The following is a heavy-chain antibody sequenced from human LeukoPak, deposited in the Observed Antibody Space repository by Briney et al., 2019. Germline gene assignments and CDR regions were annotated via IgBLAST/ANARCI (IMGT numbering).Heavy chain of an antibody. V-gene: IGHV1-69*13. J-gene: IGHJ3*02. D-gene: IGHD1-26*01. Sequence: SVKVSGKASGGTFSSYAISWVRQAPGQGLEWMGGIIPIFGTANYAQKFQGRVTITADESTSTAYMELSSLRSEDTAVYYCARVWELLAAFDIWGQGTMVTVSS. CDR3: ARVWELLAAFDI. CDR2: IIPIFGTA. CDR1: GGTFSSYA.